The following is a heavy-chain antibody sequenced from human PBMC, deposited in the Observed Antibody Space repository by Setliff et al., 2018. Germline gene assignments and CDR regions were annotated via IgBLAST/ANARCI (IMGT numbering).Heavy chain of an antibody. CDR1: GYAFITFG. V-gene: IGHV1-18*01. Sequence: ASVKVSCKTSGYAFITFGMRWVRQAPGQGLEWMGWMSPVYGIANYARKFQGRVTLTADTSTTTAYLELASLRDDDTAVYYCVRGPGPSVVVAIPFDHWGQGSLVTVSS. CDR3: VRGPGPSVVVAIPFDH. D-gene: IGHD5-12*01. J-gene: IGHJ4*02. CDR2: MSPVYGIA.